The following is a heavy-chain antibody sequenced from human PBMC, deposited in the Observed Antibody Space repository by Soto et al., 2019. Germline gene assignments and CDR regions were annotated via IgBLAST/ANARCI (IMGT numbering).Heavy chain of an antibody. Sequence: LSLTCTVSGGSISSYYWSWIRQPPGKGLEWIGYIYYSGSTNYNPSLKSRVTISVDTSKNQFSLKLSSVTAADTAVYYCARVLEYYYDSSALRWFDPWGQGTLVTVSS. J-gene: IGHJ5*02. CDR3: ARVLEYYYDSSALRWFDP. CDR1: GGSISSYY. D-gene: IGHD3-22*01. CDR2: IYYSGST. V-gene: IGHV4-59*01.